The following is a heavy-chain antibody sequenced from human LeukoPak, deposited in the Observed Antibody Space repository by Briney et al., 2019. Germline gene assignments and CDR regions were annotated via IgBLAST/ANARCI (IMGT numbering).Heavy chain of an antibody. D-gene: IGHD3-10*01. CDR1: GYTFTGYY. CDR3: ARSGGVVRGVITS. Sequence: ASVKVSCKASGYTFTGYYKHWVRQAPGQGLEWMGWINPNSGGTNYAQKFQGRVTMTRDTSISTAYMELSRLRSNDTAVYYCARSGGVVRGVITSWGQGTLVTVSS. V-gene: IGHV1-2*02. CDR2: INPNSGGT. J-gene: IGHJ4*02.